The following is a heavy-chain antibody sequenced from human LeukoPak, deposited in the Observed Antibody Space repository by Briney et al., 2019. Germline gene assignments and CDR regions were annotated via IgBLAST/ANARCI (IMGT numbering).Heavy chain of an antibody. V-gene: IGHV2-5*01. D-gene: IGHD3-22*01. J-gene: IGHJ4*02. CDR3: AHTEYYYDSSGYDY. CDR2: IYWNDDK. CDR1: GFSLSTSGVG. Sequence: SGPTLVKPTQTLTLTCTFSGFSLSTSGVGVGWXXXXXXXXLEWLALIYWNDDKRYSPSLKSRLTITKDTSKNQVVLTMTNMDPVDTATYYCAHTEYYYDSSGYDYWGQGTLVTVSS.